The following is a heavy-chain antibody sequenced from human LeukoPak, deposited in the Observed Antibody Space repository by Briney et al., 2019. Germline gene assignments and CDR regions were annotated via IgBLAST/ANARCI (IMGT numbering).Heavy chain of an antibody. D-gene: IGHD3-22*01. Sequence: GGSLRLSCAASGFTFSSYSMNWVRQAPGKGLEWVSSISSSSSYIYYADSVKGRFTISRDNAKNSLYLQMNSLRAEDTAVYYCASGGYDSSGYYYEDAFDIWGQGTMVTVSS. CDR1: GFTFSSYS. V-gene: IGHV3-21*01. J-gene: IGHJ3*02. CDR2: ISSSSSYI. CDR3: ASGGYDSSGYYYEDAFDI.